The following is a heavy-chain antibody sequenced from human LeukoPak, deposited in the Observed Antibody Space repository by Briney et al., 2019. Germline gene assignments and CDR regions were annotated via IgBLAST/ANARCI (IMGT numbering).Heavy chain of an antibody. V-gene: IGHV3-21*04. Sequence: SGGSLRLSCAASGFTFSSYSMNWVRQAPGKGLEWVSSISSSSSYIYYAGSVKGRFTISRDNFKNTLYLQVNTLRADDTATYYCAKPVSGGLAVTADWFHPWGQGTLVVVSS. CDR2: ISSSSSYI. D-gene: IGHD6-19*01. CDR1: GFTFSSYS. CDR3: AKPVSGGLAVTADWFHP. J-gene: IGHJ5*01.